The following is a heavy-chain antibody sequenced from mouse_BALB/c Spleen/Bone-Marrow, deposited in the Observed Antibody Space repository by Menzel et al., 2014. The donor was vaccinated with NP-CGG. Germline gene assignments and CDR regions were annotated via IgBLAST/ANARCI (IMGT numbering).Heavy chain of an antibody. D-gene: IGHD1-1*02. CDR3: ARDGNYAMDY. Sequence: EVKLQESGPGLVKPSQTVSLTCTVTGISITTGNYRWSWIRQFPGNKLEWIGYIYYSGTITYNPSLTSRTTITSDTSKNQFFLEMNSLTAEDTATYYCARDGNYAMDYWGQGTSVTVSS. CDR1: GISITTGNYR. J-gene: IGHJ4*01. V-gene: IGHV3-5*02. CDR2: IYYSGTI.